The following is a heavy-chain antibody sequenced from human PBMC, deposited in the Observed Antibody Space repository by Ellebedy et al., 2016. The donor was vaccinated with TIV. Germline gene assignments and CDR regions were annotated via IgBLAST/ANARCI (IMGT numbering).Heavy chain of an antibody. Sequence: GGSLRLSCSVSGFTFSSYAMHWVRQAPGKGLQYVSAISSNGVTTDYADSVEGRFTISRDNSKNTLYLQMSSLRPEDTAVYYCVKPWHSNSRYSNWFDPWGQGTLVTVSS. V-gene: IGHV3-64D*09. CDR2: ISSNGVTT. D-gene: IGHD4-11*01. CDR1: GFTFSSYA. J-gene: IGHJ5*02. CDR3: VKPWHSNSRYSNWFDP.